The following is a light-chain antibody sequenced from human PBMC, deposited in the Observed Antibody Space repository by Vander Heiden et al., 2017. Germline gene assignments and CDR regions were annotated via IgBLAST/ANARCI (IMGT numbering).Light chain of an antibody. CDR1: SSDVGRNNY. V-gene: IGLV2-8*01. J-gene: IGLJ2*01. CDR2: EVT. Sequence: HSALTLLPTASASPAPSVTISCIGTSSDVGRNNYVSWYQKYPGKAPKLIIYEVTKRPAGVPERFSGSKSGNTASLTVSGLQAEDEADYHGRSYAGSNSGVFGGGTKLTVL. CDR3: RSYAGSNSGV.